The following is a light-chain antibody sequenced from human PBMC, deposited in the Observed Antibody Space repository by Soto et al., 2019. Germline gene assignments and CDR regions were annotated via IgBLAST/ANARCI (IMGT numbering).Light chain of an antibody. CDR3: QQSYSTPVA. CDR2: AAS. V-gene: IGKV1-39*01. Sequence: DIQMTQSPSSLSASVGDRVTITCRASQSISSYFKWYQQKPGTAPKLLIYAASSLQSGVPSRFSGSGSGTDFTLTISSLQPEDFATYYCQQSYSTPVAFGQGTRVEIK. J-gene: IGKJ1*01. CDR1: QSISSY.